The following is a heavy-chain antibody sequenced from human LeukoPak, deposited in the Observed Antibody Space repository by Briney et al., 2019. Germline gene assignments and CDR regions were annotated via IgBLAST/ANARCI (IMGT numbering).Heavy chain of an antibody. CDR3: AGEYYYDSSGYGVSNQGFDY. CDR2: ISSSSSYI. J-gene: IGHJ4*02. CDR1: GFTFSSYS. V-gene: IGHV3-21*01. D-gene: IGHD3-22*01. Sequence: GGSLRLSCAASGFTFSSYSMNWVRQAPGKGLEWVSSISSSSSYIYYADSVKGRFTISRGNAKNSLYLQMNSLRAEDTAVYYCAGEYYYDSSGYGVSNQGFDYWGQGTLVTVSS.